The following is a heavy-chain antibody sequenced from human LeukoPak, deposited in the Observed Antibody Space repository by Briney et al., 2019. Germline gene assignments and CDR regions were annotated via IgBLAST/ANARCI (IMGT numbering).Heavy chain of an antibody. CDR2: INPNSGGT. Sequence: ASVKVSCKASGCTFTGYYMHWVRQAPGQGLEWMGWINPNSGGTNYAQKFQGRVTITRDTSIDTAYMQLSRLRSDDTAVYYCAKDRYGDYEAPFHYYMDAWGRGTTVTVSS. D-gene: IGHD5-12*01. V-gene: IGHV1-2*02. CDR1: GCTFTGYY. J-gene: IGHJ6*03. CDR3: AKDRYGDYEAPFHYYMDA.